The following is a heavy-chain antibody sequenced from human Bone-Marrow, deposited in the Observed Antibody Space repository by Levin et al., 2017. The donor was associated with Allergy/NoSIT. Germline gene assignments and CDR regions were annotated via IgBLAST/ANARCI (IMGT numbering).Heavy chain of an antibody. J-gene: IGHJ4*02. Sequence: LSLTCAASGFTFSNYAMNWVRQAPGKGLEWVSRISDSGDSTYFAESVKGRFTISRDNSKNTVYLQMNSLRADDSAVYYCVKGGWADYWGQGTLVAVSS. D-gene: IGHD1-26*01. CDR3: VKGGWADY. CDR2: ISDSGDST. V-gene: IGHV3-23*01. CDR1: GFTFSNYA.